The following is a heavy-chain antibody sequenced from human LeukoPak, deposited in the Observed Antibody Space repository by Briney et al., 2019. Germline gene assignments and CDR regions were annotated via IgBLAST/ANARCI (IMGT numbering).Heavy chain of an antibody. Sequence: PGGSLRLSCAAAGXSFSTYSVNWVRQTPGKGLEWVSSISRTSSYIYYADSVKGRFTLSRDNGKNSLYLQMNSLRAEDTAVYYCARGGMGANSQEYFYYGMDVWGQGTTVTVSS. CDR2: ISRTSSYI. D-gene: IGHD2-8*01. CDR3: ARGGMGANSQEYFYYGMDV. J-gene: IGHJ6*02. CDR1: GXSFSTYS. V-gene: IGHV3-21*01.